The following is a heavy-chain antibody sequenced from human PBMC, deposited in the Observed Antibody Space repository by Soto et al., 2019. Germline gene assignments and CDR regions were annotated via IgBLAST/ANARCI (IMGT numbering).Heavy chain of an antibody. D-gene: IGHD5-18*01. J-gene: IGHJ3*02. CDR2: IYYSGST. Sequence: QVQLQESGPGLVKPSETLSLTCTVSGGSISSYYWSWIRQPPGKGLEWIGYIYYSGSTNYNPSLKSLVTIPVDTSKNQFSLKLSSVTAADTAVYYCARGEVQLWYKLDAFDIWGQGTMVTVSS. V-gene: IGHV4-59*01. CDR3: ARGEVQLWYKLDAFDI. CDR1: GGSISSYY.